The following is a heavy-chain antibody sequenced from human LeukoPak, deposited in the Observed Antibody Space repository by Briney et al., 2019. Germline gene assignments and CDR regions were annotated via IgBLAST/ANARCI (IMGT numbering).Heavy chain of an antibody. CDR3: VRGPRLLEWLRGAFDI. V-gene: IGHV1-2*02. J-gene: IGHJ3*02. Sequence: GGSLKLSCAASGFTFSGSAMHWVRQAPGQGLEWMGWINPNGGGTNYAQKFQGRVTMTRDTSISTAYMELSRLISDDTAVYYCVRGPRLLEWLRGAFDIWGQGTMVTVSS. CDR2: INPNGGGT. D-gene: IGHD3-3*01. CDR1: GFTFSGSA.